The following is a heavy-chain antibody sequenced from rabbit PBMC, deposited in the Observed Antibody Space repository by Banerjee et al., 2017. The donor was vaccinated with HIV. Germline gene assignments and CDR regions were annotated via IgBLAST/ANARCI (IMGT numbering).Heavy chain of an antibody. CDR3: ARDFHVGSDL. J-gene: IGHJ4*01. D-gene: IGHD3-1*01. CDR1: GFFFSSGYD. V-gene: IGHV1S45*01. Sequence: QEQLVEAGGGLVQPGGSLKLSCNASGFFFSSGYDIYWVRQAPGKGLEWIACIYITFCSTFYASWAKGRFTVSKASSTTVTQQMTSLTAADAATYFCARDFHVGSDLWGQETLVAVS. CDR2: IYITFCST.